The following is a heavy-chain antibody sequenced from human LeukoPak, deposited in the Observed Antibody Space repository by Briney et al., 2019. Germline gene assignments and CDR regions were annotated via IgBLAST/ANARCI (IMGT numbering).Heavy chain of an antibody. Sequence: GGSLRLSCAASEFTLSGYWMHWVRLAPGEGLVWVSHIKSDGSFAGYADSVKGRFTISRDNAKNTLYLQMNSLRAEDTAVYYCARGFFSWGQGTLVTVSS. CDR2: IKSDGSFA. D-gene: IGHD2/OR15-2a*01. V-gene: IGHV3-74*01. J-gene: IGHJ5*02. CDR3: ARGFFS. CDR1: EFTLSGYW.